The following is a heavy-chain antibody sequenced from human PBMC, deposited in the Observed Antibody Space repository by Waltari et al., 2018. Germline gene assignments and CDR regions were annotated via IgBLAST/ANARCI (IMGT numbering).Heavy chain of an antibody. D-gene: IGHD3-3*01. CDR2: IYYSGST. CDR1: GGSISSYY. CDR3: ARGNFWSGYELGY. Sequence: QVQLQESGPGLVKPSETLSLTCTVSGGSISSYYWSWIRQPPGKGLECIGYIYYSGSTNYTPSLKSRVTISVDTSKNQFSLKLSSVTAADTAVYYCARGNFWSGYELGYWGQGTLVTVSS. J-gene: IGHJ4*02. V-gene: IGHV4-59*01.